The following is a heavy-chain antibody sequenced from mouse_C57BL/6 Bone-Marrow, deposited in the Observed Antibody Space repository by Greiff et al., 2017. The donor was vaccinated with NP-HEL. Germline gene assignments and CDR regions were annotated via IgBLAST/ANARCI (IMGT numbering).Heavy chain of an antibody. CDR1: GYTFTSYW. J-gene: IGHJ4*01. V-gene: IGHV1-52*01. Sequence: QVQLQQPGAELVRPGSSVKLSCKASGYTFTSYWMHWVKQRPIQGLEWIGNIDPSDSETHYNQKFKDKATLTVDKSSSTAYMQLSSLTSEDSAVYYCARKVHYYGSSYAMDYWGQGTSVTVSS. D-gene: IGHD1-1*01. CDR3: ARKVHYYGSSYAMDY. CDR2: IDPSDSET.